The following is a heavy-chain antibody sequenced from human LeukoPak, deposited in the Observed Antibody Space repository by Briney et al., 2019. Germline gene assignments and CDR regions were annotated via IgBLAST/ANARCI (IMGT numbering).Heavy chain of an antibody. CDR2: ISGDGVST. CDR1: GLPIGDFA. Sequence: SGGSLRLSCVASGLPIGDFAMHWVCQAPGQGLEWVSLISGDGVSTFFADSVKGRFSISRDNSKNSLFLEMSSLRTEDTAMYYCARESGKFDYWGQGTLVAVSS. CDR3: ARESGKFDY. J-gene: IGHJ4*02. V-gene: IGHV3-43*02.